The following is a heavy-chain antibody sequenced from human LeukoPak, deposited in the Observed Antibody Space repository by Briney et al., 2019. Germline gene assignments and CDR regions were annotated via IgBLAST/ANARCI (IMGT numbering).Heavy chain of an antibody. V-gene: IGHV7-4-1*02. CDR2: INTNTGNP. D-gene: IGHD4-23*01. Sequence: ASVKVSCKASGYTFTSYGMNWVRQAPGQGLEWMGWINTNTGNPTYAQGFTGRFVFSLDTSVSTAYLQISSLKAEDTAVYYCARDTTTVESYYFDYWGQGTLVTVSS. CDR3: ARDTTTVESYYFDY. J-gene: IGHJ4*02. CDR1: GYTFTSYG.